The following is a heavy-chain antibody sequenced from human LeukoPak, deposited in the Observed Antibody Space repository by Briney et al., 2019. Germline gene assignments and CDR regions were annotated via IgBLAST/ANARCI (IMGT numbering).Heavy chain of an antibody. CDR1: GGSISSGGYY. Sequence: PSQTLSLTCTVSGGSISSGGYYWSWIRQHPGKGLEWIGYIYYSGSTYYNPSLKSRVTISVDTSKNQFSLKLSSVTAADTAVYYCARDYDSSGYFFDCWGQGTLVTVSS. CDR2: IYYSGST. J-gene: IGHJ4*02. CDR3: ARDYDSSGYFFDC. D-gene: IGHD3-22*01. V-gene: IGHV4-31*03.